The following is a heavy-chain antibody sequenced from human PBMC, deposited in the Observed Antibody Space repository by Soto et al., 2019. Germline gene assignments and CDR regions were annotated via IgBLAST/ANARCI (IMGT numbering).Heavy chain of an antibody. CDR2: IVVGSGNT. D-gene: IGHD2-15*01. J-gene: IGHJ5*02. V-gene: IGHV1-58*01. CDR1: GFTFTSSA. Sequence: SVKVSCKASGFTFTSSAVQWVRQARGQRLEWIGWIVVGSGNTNYAQKFQERVTITRDMSTSTAYMELSSLRSEDTAVYYCAAAAPYCSGGSCYWAPWGQGTLVTV. CDR3: AAAAPYCSGGSCYWAP.